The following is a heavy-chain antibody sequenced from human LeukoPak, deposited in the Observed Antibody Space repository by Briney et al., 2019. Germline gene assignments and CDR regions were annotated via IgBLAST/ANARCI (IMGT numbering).Heavy chain of an antibody. CDR3: ARRKKAMVRGKGYFDY. J-gene: IGHJ4*02. D-gene: IGHD3-10*01. CDR2: IYYSGST. Sequence: PSETLSLTCTVSGGSISSSSYYWGWIRQPPGKGLEWIGSIYYSGSTYYNPSLKSRVTISVDTSKNQFSLKLSSVTAADTAVYYCARRKKAMVRGKGYFDYWGQGTLVTVSS. CDR1: GGSISSSSYY. V-gene: IGHV4-39*01.